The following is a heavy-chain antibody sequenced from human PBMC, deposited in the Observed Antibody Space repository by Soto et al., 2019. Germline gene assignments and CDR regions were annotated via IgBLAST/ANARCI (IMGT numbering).Heavy chain of an antibody. D-gene: IGHD6-13*01. CDR2: ISGSGVNT. V-gene: IGHV3-23*01. J-gene: IGHJ4*02. Sequence: EVQLSESGGDLAQPGGSLRLSCAVSAFTFSNYGMSWVRQAPGKGLEWVATISGSGVNTYYADAVKGRFTVSRDNFNNTLFLQMNSLRAEDTAVYYCAKQSSSWFYLASWGQGTLVTVAS. CDR3: AKQSSSWFYLAS. CDR1: AFTFSNYG.